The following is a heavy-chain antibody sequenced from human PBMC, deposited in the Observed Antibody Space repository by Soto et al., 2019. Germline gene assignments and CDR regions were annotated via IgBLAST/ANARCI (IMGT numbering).Heavy chain of an antibody. CDR1: GDYLRSDNW. J-gene: IGHJ5*01. Sequence: PSETLSLPCTVAGDYLRSDNWRTLVRKSPGKELERLGDIFDSVATNYNPSLESRVALSMDTSANQFSLQLSSVTAAYTAIYYCVRLQGYCGPSGWLYSYWFDTAGDGILVT. CDR2: IFDSVAT. CDR3: VRLQGYCGPSGWLYSYWFDT. D-gene: IGHD6-19*01. V-gene: IGHV4-4*02.